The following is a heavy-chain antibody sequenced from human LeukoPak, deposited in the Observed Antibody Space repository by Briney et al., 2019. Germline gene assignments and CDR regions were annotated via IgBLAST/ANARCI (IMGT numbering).Heavy chain of an antibody. V-gene: IGHV3-66*01. CDR1: GFTVSSNY. J-gene: IGHJ4*02. D-gene: IGHD3-22*01. CDR3: ARVGPYDTGIDY. Sequence: GGSLRLSCAASGFTVSSNYMSWVRQAPGKGLEWVSVIYSGGSTYYAASVKGRFTISRDNSKNTLYLQMNSLRAEDTAVYYCARVGPYDTGIDYWGQGTLVTVSS. CDR2: IYSGGST.